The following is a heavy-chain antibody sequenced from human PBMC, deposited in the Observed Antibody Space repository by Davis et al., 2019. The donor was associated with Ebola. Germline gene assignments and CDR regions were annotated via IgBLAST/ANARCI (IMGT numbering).Heavy chain of an antibody. CDR3: ARDRDSSSWYIDY. CDR2: IKQDGSEK. D-gene: IGHD6-13*01. Sequence: GGSLRLSCAASGFTFSSYAMSWVRQAPGKGLEWVANIKQDGSEKYYVDSVKGRFTISRDNAKNSLYLQMNSLRAEDTAVYYCARDRDSSSWYIDYWGQGTLVTVSS. CDR1: GFTFSSYA. V-gene: IGHV3-7*01. J-gene: IGHJ4*02.